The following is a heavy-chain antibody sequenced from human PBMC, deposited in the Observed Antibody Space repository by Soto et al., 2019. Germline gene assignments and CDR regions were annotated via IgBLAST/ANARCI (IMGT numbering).Heavy chain of an antibody. D-gene: IGHD2-2*01. V-gene: IGHV4-39*01. Sequence: QLQVQESGPGQVKPSQTLSLTCTVSGGSITSHHYYWGWIRQPPGKGLEWIGSIYSGGNTYYNPSLMSRLTIFVDTAKNLTSLKLISVTAADSAIYYCGSGPSTTWIDNWCLGTQVSVSS. J-gene: IGHJ4*02. CDR1: GGSITSHHYY. CDR3: GSGPSTTWIDN. CDR2: IYSGGNT.